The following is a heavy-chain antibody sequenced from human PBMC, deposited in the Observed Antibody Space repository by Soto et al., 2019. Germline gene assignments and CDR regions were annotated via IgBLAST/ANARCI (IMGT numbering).Heavy chain of an antibody. Sequence: PSETLSLTCAVYGGSFSGYYWSWIRQPPGKGLEWIGEINHSGSTNYNPSLKSRVTISVDTSKNQFSLQLSSVTAADTAVYYCARDGDGRMTTNPYYYNGMDVWGPGTTVTVSS. CDR3: ARDGDGRMTTNPYYYNGMDV. CDR1: GGSFSGYY. CDR2: INHSGST. D-gene: IGHD4-4*01. J-gene: IGHJ6*02. V-gene: IGHV4-34*01.